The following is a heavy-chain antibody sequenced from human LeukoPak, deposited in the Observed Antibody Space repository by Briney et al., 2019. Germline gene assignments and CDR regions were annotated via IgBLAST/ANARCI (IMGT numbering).Heavy chain of an antibody. J-gene: IGHJ3*02. CDR3: ARGYSRAAFDI. D-gene: IGHD2-15*01. Sequence: GGSLRLSCAASGFTFGNYLMNWVRQAPGKGLEWVSFISSTGGTIYYADAVKGRFTVSRDNAKNSLLLQMNSLRAEDTALYYCARGYSRAAFDIWGQGTMVTVSS. CDR2: ISSTGGTI. V-gene: IGHV3-48*01. CDR1: GFTFGNYL.